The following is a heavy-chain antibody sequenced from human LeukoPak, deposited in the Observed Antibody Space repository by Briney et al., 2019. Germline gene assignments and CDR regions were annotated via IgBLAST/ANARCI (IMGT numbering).Heavy chain of an antibody. CDR2: ISGSGGST. Sequence: PGGSLRPSWAASGFTFSSYAMSWVRQAPGKGLEWASAISGSGGSTYYADSVKGRFTISRDNSKNTLYLQMNSLRAEDTAVYYCAKDRRPRGSFWFDPWGQGTLVTVSS. D-gene: IGHD6-13*01. V-gene: IGHV3-23*01. CDR1: GFTFSSYA. CDR3: AKDRRPRGSFWFDP. J-gene: IGHJ5*02.